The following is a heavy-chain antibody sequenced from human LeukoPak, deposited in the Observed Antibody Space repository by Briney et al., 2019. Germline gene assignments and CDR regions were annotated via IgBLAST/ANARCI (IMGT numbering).Heavy chain of an antibody. J-gene: IGHJ4*02. CDR2: IYYSGST. CDR3: ARSGPGVPIDY. CDR1: GGSISSSSYY. D-gene: IGHD3-10*01. Sequence: SETLSLTCTVSGGSISSSSYYWGWLRQPPGKGLEWIGSIYYSGSTYYNPSLKSRVTISVDTSKNQFSLKLSSVTAADTAVYYCARSGPGVPIDYWGQGTLVTVSS. V-gene: IGHV4-39*01.